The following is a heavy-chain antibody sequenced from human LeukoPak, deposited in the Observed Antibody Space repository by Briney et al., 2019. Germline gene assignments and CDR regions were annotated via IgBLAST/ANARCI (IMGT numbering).Heavy chain of an antibody. CDR2: INPSGGST. J-gene: IGHJ5*02. CDR1: GYTFTSYY. Sequence: ASVKVSCNASGYTFTSYYMHWVRQAPGQGLEWMGIINPSGGSTSYAQKFQGRVTMTRDTSTSTVYMELSSLRSEDTAVYYCARASPVNYYGSGSLNWFDPWGQGTLVTVSS. D-gene: IGHD3-10*01. V-gene: IGHV1-46*01. CDR3: ARASPVNYYGSGSLNWFDP.